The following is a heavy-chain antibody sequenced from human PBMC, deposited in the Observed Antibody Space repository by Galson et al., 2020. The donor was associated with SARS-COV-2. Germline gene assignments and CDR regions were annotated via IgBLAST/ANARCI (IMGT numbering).Heavy chain of an antibody. J-gene: IGHJ4*02. CDR3: ARSYDYGDYGPPADAFDY. V-gene: IGHV3-33*01. D-gene: IGHD4-17*01. CDR1: GFTFSSYG. Sequence: GGSLRLSCAASGFTFSSYGMHWVRQAPGKGLEWVAVIWYDGSNKYYADSVPGRFTISRDNSKNTLYLQMNSLRAEDTAVYYCARSYDYGDYGPPADAFDYWGQGTLVTVSS. CDR2: IWYDGSNK.